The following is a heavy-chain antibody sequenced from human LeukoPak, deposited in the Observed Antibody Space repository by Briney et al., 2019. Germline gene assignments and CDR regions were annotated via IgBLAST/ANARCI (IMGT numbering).Heavy chain of an antibody. J-gene: IGHJ1*01. Sequence: GRSLRLSCAASGFSFGSYGMHWVRQAPGKGLEWVAFIRYGGSHQFYADSVRGRFTISRDNPKNTLYLQMNSLRGEDTAVYFCAGDSGTWFYLQDWGQGTLVTVSS. CDR2: IRYGGSHQ. D-gene: IGHD2/OR15-2a*01. CDR3: AGDSGTWFYLQD. CDR1: GFSFGSYG. V-gene: IGHV3-33*01.